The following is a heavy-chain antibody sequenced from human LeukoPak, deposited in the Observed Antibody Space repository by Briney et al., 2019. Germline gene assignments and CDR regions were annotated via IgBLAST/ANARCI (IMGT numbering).Heavy chain of an antibody. V-gene: IGHV1-18*01. Sequence: ASVKVSCKASGYTFTSYGISWVRQAPGQGLEWMGWISAYNGNTHYAQKLQGRVTMTTDTSTSTAYMELRSLRSDDTAVYYCARWKSYDYVWGSYRGQYYFDYWGQGTLVTVSS. J-gene: IGHJ4*02. CDR2: ISAYNGNT. CDR3: ARWKSYDYVWGSYRGQYYFDY. D-gene: IGHD3-16*02. CDR1: GYTFTSYG.